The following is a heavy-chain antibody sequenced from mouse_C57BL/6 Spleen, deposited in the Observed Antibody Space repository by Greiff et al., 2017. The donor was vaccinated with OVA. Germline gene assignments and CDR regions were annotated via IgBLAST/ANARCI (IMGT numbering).Heavy chain of an antibody. Sequence: EVKLQESGGGLVKPGGSLKLSCAASGFTFSDYGMYWVRQAPEKGLEWVAYISSGSSTNYYADTVKGRFTISRDNAKNTLFLQMTSLRSEDTAMYYCASPDYWGQGTTLTVSS. CDR2: ISSGSSTN. V-gene: IGHV5-17*01. CDR1: GFTFSDYG. J-gene: IGHJ2*01. CDR3: ASPDY.